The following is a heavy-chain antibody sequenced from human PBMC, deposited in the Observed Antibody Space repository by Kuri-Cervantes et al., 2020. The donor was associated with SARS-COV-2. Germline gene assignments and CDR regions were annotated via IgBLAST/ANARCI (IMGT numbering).Heavy chain of an antibody. J-gene: IGHJ5*02. V-gene: IGHV5-51*01. CDR2: IYPGDSDT. CDR3: ARLVDIVVVPAAQRGWFDP. Sequence: GESLKISCKGSGYSFTSYWIGWVRQMPGKGLEWMGIIYPGDSDTRYSPSFQGQVTISADKSISTAYLQWSSLKASDTAMYYCARLVDIVVVPAAQRGWFDPWGQGTLVTVSS. CDR1: GYSFTSYW. D-gene: IGHD2-2*01.